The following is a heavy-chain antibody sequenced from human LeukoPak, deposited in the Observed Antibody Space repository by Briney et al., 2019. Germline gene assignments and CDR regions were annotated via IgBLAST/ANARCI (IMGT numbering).Heavy chain of an antibody. CDR2: INGSGGNT. D-gene: IGHD3-22*01. CDR1: GFTFSSYA. V-gene: IGHV3-23*01. CDR3: AKERSASYYYDSSGYSNYNFDY. J-gene: IGHJ4*02. Sequence: GGPLRLSCAASGFTFSSYAMSWVRQAPGKGLEWISVINGSGGNTNYADSAKGRFTISRDNSKNTLYLQMNSLRAEDTAVYYCAKERSASYYYDSSGYSNYNFDYWGQGTLVTISS.